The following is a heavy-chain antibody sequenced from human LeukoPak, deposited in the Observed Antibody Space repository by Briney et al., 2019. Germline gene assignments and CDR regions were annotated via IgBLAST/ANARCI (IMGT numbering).Heavy chain of an antibody. CDR1: GFTFTSYA. CDR2: INGSGGNT. Sequence: GGSLRLSCAASGFTFTSYAMSWVRQAPGKGLEWVSTINGSGGNTHYADSVKGRFTISRDNSKNTLYLQMNSLRAEDTAVYYCAKRGIAVAGNAHPYYFDYWGQGTLVTVSS. V-gene: IGHV3-23*01. CDR3: AKRGIAVAGNAHPYYFDY. D-gene: IGHD6-19*01. J-gene: IGHJ4*02.